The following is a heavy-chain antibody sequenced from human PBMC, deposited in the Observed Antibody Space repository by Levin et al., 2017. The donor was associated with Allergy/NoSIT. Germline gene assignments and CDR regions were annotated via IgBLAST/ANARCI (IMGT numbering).Heavy chain of an antibody. J-gene: IGHJ6*02. CDR3: ARAGGSYYYYGLDV. D-gene: IGHD1-26*01. CDR2: FYYTGST. V-gene: IGHV4-30-4*01. Sequence: SETLSLTCTVSGASVSRGDYYWSWIRQPPGKGLEWIGYFYYTGSTYYKPSLRSRVTMSADTSKNQFSLNLCSVTAADTAVYYCARAGGSYYYYGLDVWGQGTTVTVSS. CDR1: GASVSRGDYY.